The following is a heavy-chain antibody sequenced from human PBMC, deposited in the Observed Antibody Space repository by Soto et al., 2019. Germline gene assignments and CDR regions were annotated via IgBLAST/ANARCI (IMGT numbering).Heavy chain of an antibody. CDR1: GFSLPTDRVG. V-gene: IGHV2-5*02. CDR2: IYWDDTK. CDR3: AHAYGGRSLY. Sequence: QITLKESGPTLVKPTQTLTLTCTFSGFSLPTDRVGVGWIRQPPGKALEWLAVIYWDDTKTYRPSLKSRLTITQDTSKYQVALTMTDMDPVDTATYYCAHAYGGRSLYWGQGTLVTVSS. D-gene: IGHD1-26*01. J-gene: IGHJ4*02.